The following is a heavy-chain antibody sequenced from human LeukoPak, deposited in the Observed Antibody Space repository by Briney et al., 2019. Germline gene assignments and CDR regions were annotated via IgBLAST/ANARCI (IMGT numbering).Heavy chain of an antibody. CDR3: AKTGSSTYYDS. D-gene: IGHD1-26*01. J-gene: IGHJ5*01. CDR1: GFTVSGYG. Sequence: GGSLRLSCAASGFTVSGYGMHWVRQAPGKGLEWVAVISYDGNIKYFADSVKGRFTISRDNSENTLYLQMSSLRAEDTAVYYCAKTGSSTYYDSWGQGTLVTVSS. V-gene: IGHV3-30*18. CDR2: ISYDGNIK.